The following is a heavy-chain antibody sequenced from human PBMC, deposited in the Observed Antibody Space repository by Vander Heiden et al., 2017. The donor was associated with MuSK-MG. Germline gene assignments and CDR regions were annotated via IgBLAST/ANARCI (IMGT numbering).Heavy chain of an antibody. CDR3: ARDLEQGRGRGEDAFDI. V-gene: IGHV1-18*01. D-gene: IGHD6-19*01. Sequence: GAEVKKPGASVKVSCKASGYTFTSYGISWVRQAPGQGLEWMGWISAYNGNTNYAQKLQGRVTMTTDTSTSTAYMEMRSLRSEETAVYYCARDLEQGRGRGEDAFDIWGQGTMVTVYS. CDR1: GYTFTSYG. CDR2: ISAYNGNT. J-gene: IGHJ3*02.